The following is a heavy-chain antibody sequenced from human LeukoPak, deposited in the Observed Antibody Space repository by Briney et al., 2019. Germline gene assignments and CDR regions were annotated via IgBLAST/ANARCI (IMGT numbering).Heavy chain of an antibody. CDR3: AREHSSSGWGYFDY. CDR1: GFTFSNAW. V-gene: IGHV3-48*04. CDR2: ITNRGSGSTI. J-gene: IGHJ4*02. Sequence: GGSLRLSCAASGFTFSNAWMNWVRQAPGKGLEWVSYITNRGSGSTIYYAGSVKGRFTVSRDDAKNSLYLQMNSLRVEDTAVYYCAREHSSSGWGYFDYWGQGALVTVSS. D-gene: IGHD6-25*01.